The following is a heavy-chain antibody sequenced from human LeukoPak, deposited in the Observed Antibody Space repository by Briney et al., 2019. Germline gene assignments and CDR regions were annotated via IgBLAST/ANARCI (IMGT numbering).Heavy chain of an antibody. J-gene: IGHJ4*02. Sequence: PGGSLRLSRVASGFTFSIYATSWARQPPGGGLEWVSVISGSGGNTYHAHSVKGRFTISRDNSKNTLYLQMNSLRAEDTAVYYCAKALDWLYLDYWGQGTLVTVSS. CDR1: GFTFSIYA. CDR2: ISGSGGNT. CDR3: AKALDWLYLDY. D-gene: IGHD3/OR15-3a*01. V-gene: IGHV3-23*01.